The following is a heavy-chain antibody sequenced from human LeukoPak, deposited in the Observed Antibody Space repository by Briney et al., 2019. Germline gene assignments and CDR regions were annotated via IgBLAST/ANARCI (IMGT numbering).Heavy chain of an antibody. Sequence: PGGSLRLSCAASGFTFSSYGMHWVRQAPGKGLEWVAVIWYDGSNKYYADSVKGRFTISRDNSKNTLYLQMNSLRAEDTAVYYCARGGWFGDLSLDYWGQGTLVTVSS. D-gene: IGHD3-10*01. CDR3: ARGGWFGDLSLDY. J-gene: IGHJ4*02. CDR2: IWYDGSNK. CDR1: GFTFSSYG. V-gene: IGHV3-33*01.